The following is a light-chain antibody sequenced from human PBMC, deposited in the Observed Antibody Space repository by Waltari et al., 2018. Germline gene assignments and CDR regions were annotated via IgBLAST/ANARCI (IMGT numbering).Light chain of an antibody. CDR3: QQLNSYLP. CDR1: QVIANF. Sequence: QLTQSPSSFSASVGYRFTITCRASQVIANFLAWYQQKPGQAPKLLIYGASTLQTGVPSRFSGSGFGTDFSLTISSLQPEDFATYYCQQLNSYLPFGGGTKVEIK. CDR2: GAS. V-gene: IGKV1-9*01. J-gene: IGKJ4*01.